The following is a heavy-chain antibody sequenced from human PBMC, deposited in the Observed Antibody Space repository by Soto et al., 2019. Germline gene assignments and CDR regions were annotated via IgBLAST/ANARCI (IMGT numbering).Heavy chain of an antibody. D-gene: IGHD2-21*02. CDR2: ISGSGGST. CDR3: AKVPRSVVTAIGGTYYFDY. J-gene: IGHJ4*02. CDR1: GFTFSSYA. Sequence: GGSLRLSCAASGFTFSSYAMSWVRQAPGKGLEWVSAISGSGGSTYYADSVKGRFTISRDNSKNTLYLQMNSLRAEDNAVYYGAKVPRSVVTAIGGTYYFDYWGQGTLVTVSS. V-gene: IGHV3-23*01.